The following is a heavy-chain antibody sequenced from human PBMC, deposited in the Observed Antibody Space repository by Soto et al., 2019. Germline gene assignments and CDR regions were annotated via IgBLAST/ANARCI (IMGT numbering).Heavy chain of an antibody. D-gene: IGHD1-1*01. CDR1: GFTFSTHT. CDR2: LTADSDDT. V-gene: IGHV3-23*01. CDR3: AKRLDGASLDF. J-gene: IGHJ4*02. Sequence: EVQLLESGGTLVQPGGSLRLSCVASGFTFSTHTMNWVRQAPGKGLEWVSRLTADSDDTSYADSIKGRFTISRDNSKNTLYLQMNSLSAEDTAFYYCAKRLDGASLDFWGQGALVTVSS.